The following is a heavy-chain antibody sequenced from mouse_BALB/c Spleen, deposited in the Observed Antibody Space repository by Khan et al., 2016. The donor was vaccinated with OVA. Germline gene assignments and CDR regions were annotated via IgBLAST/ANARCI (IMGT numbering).Heavy chain of an antibody. D-gene: IGHD2-1*01. J-gene: IGHJ3*01. CDR2: IDPENGNT. V-gene: IGHV14-1*02. CDR3: ARRGYGNYWFAY. Sequence: EVQLQQSGAELVRPGALVKLSCKASGFNIKDYYMLWVKQRPEQGLEWIGWIDPENGNTIYDPKFQAKASITAETSSNTAYLQLSSLTSEDTAVYYCARRGYGNYWFAYWGQGTLVTVSA. CDR1: GFNIKDYY.